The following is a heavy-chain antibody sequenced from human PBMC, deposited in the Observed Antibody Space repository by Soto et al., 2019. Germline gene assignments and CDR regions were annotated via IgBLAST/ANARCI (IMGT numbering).Heavy chain of an antibody. V-gene: IGHV3-30-3*01. Sequence: GGSLRLSCAASGFTFSSYAMHWVRQAPGKELEWVAVISYDGSNKYYADSVKGRFTISRDNSKNTLYLQMNSLRAEDTAVYYCARAYCSGGSCYSYYYYGMDVWGQGTTVTVSS. CDR1: GFTFSSYA. CDR3: ARAYCSGGSCYSYYYYGMDV. D-gene: IGHD2-15*01. CDR2: ISYDGSNK. J-gene: IGHJ6*02.